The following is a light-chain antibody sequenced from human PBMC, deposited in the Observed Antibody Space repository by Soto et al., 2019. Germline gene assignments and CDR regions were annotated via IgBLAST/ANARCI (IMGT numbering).Light chain of an antibody. CDR3: QHMRT. CDR1: QNINNW. CDR2: DAS. J-gene: IGKJ1*01. V-gene: IGKV1-5*01. Sequence: DIQMTQSPSTLSASIGDRVTITCRASQNINNWIAWYQQKPGKAPKFLIYDASTLESGVPSRFSGSRFGTEFSLTISSLQPDDFGSYYCQHMRTFGQGTKVDIK.